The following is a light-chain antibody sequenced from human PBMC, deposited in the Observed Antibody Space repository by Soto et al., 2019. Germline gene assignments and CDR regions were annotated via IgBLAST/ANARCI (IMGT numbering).Light chain of an antibody. Sequence: EVVLTQSPGTLSLSPGERATLSCRATQTLSRSWLAWYHHKPGLAPRLLVSGASRRATGIPDRFSGGGAGTDFTLTISRLEPGDSALYYCQQYDRPPITFGQGTRLEIK. V-gene: IGKV3-20*01. J-gene: IGKJ5*01. CDR2: GAS. CDR3: QQYDRPPIT. CDR1: QTLSRSW.